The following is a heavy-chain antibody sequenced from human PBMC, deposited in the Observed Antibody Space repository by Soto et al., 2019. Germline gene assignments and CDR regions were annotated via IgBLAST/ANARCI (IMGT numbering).Heavy chain of an antibody. CDR1: GFSFSSYE. Sequence: GGSLRLSCAGSGFSFSSYEMNWVRQAPGKGLEWVSYISSSGSDTYYADSVKARFTISRDNAQNSLYLQMTRLRAEDTAIYYCARDLCSGGSCYLFYYYYGMDVWGQGTTVTVSS. V-gene: IGHV3-48*03. J-gene: IGHJ6*02. D-gene: IGHD2-15*01. CDR3: ARDLCSGGSCYLFYYYYGMDV. CDR2: ISSSGSDT.